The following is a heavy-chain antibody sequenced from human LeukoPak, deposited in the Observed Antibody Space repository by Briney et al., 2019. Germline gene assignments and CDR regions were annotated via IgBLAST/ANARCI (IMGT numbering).Heavy chain of an antibody. V-gene: IGHV3-66*01. CDR2: SYSGNTT. CDR3: ATYSSGRRGYYFDS. CDR1: GFTASSNY. J-gene: IGHJ4*02. Sequence: GGSLRLSCAASGFTASSNYMSWGRQAPGRGVEWVAISYSGNTTYCADSVRGRFTISRDKSKNRLHLQMNSLRAEDTAVYYCATYSSGRRGYYFDSWGQGTLVTVSS. D-gene: IGHD6-19*01.